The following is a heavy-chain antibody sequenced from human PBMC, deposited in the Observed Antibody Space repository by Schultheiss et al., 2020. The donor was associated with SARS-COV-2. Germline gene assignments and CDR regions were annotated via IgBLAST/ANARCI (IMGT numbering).Heavy chain of an antibody. D-gene: IGHD2-15*01. V-gene: IGHV1-18*01. CDR2: ISAYNGNT. CDR3: ARAVVAGYNDAFDI. CDR1: GYTFTSYG. Sequence: ASVKVSCKASGYTFTSYGISWVRQAPGQGLEWMGWISAYNGNTNYAQKLQGRVTMTRNTSISTAYMELSSLRSEDTAVYYCARAVVAGYNDAFDIWGQGTMVTVSS. J-gene: IGHJ3*02.